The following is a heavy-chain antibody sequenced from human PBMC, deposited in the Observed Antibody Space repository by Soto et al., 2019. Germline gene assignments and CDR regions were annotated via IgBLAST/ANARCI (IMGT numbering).Heavy chain of an antibody. Sequence: QVQLVQSGAEVKKPGASVKVSCKASGYTFTSYYMHWVRQAPGQGLEWMGIINPSGGSTSYAQKFQGRVTRTGDPSTSTVYRERSSLGSEDRAVYYGARDKSGSYAPGGRNAKYSQHWGQGTLVPVSS. CDR2: INPSGGST. J-gene: IGHJ1*01. V-gene: IGHV1-46*01. D-gene: IGHD1-26*01. CDR1: GYTFTSYY. CDR3: ARDKSGSYAPGGRNAKYSQH.